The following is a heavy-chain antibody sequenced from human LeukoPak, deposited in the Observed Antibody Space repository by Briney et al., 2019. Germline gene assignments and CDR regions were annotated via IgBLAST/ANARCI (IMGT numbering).Heavy chain of an antibody. Sequence: SVKVSCKASGGTFSSYAISWVRQAPGQGLEWMGGIIPIFGTANYAQKFQGRVTITADKSTSTAYMEPSSLRSEDTAVYYCAISSVPAADTDYWGQGTLVTVSS. CDR2: IIPIFGTA. CDR3: AISSVPAADTDY. V-gene: IGHV1-69*06. CDR1: GGTFSSYA. J-gene: IGHJ4*02. D-gene: IGHD2-2*01.